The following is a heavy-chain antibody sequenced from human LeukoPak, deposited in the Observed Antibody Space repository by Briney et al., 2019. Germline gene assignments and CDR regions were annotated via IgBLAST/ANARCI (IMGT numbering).Heavy chain of an antibody. V-gene: IGHV1-46*01. CDR1: GYTFTNYY. CDR2: INPSGGST. Sequence: ASVKVSCKASGYTFTNYYMHWVRQAPGQGLEWMGIINPSGGSTSYAQKFRGRVTMTRDTSTSTVYMYLSSLRSEDTAVYYCARDSLYGVVDYWGQGTLVTVSS. J-gene: IGHJ4*02. CDR3: ARDSLYGVVDY. D-gene: IGHD4-17*01.